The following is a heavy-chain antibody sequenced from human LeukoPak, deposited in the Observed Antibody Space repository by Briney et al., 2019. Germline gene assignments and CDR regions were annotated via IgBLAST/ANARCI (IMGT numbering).Heavy chain of an antibody. D-gene: IGHD6-6*01. CDR2: MNPNSGNT. Sequence: ASVKVSCKASGYTFTSYDINWVRQATGQGLEWMGWMNPNSGNTGYAQKFQGRVTMTRSTSLSTAYMELRSLRSDDTAVYYCARGSSSFDPWGQGTLVTVSS. CDR1: GYTFTSYD. CDR3: ARGSSSFDP. J-gene: IGHJ5*02. V-gene: IGHV1-8*01.